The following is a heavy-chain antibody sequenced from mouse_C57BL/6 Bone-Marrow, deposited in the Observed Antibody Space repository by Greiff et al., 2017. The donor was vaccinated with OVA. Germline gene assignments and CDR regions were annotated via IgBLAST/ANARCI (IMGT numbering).Heavy chain of an antibody. CDR1: GYTFTSYW. Sequence: VQLQQSGTVLARPGASVKMSCKTSGYTFTSYWMHWVKQRPGQGLEWIGAIYPGNSDTSYNQKFKGKAKLTAVTSASTAYIELSSLTNEDSAVYYCTRFDYYGSSWYFDVWGTGTTVTVSS. D-gene: IGHD1-1*01. J-gene: IGHJ1*03. V-gene: IGHV1-5*01. CDR3: TRFDYYGSSWYFDV. CDR2: IYPGNSDT.